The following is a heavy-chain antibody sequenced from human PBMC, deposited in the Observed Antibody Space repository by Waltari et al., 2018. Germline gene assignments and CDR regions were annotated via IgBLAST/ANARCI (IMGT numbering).Heavy chain of an antibody. V-gene: IGHV3-23*01. Sequence: EVQLLESGGGLVQPGGSLRLSCAASGVIFSSYVMSWVRQAPGKGLEWVSAISGSGGSTYYADSGKGRFTISRDNSKNTLYLQMNSLRADDTAVYYCAKVGYSSTYPFDYWGQGTLVTVSS. CDR3: AKVGYSSTYPFDY. CDR1: GVIFSSYV. D-gene: IGHD6-13*01. CDR2: ISGSGGST. J-gene: IGHJ4*02.